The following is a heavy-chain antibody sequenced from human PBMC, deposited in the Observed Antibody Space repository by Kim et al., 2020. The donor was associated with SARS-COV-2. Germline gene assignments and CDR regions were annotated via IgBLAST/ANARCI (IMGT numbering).Heavy chain of an antibody. J-gene: IGHJ4*02. CDR3: TTDSSGWYYFDY. CDR1: GFTFSNAW. Sequence: GGSLRLSCAASGFTFSNAWMSWVRQAPGKGLEWVGRIKSKTDGGTTDYAAPVKGRFTISRDDSKNTLYLQMNSLKTEDTAVYYCTTDSSGWYYFDYWGQGTLVSVSS. D-gene: IGHD6-19*01. CDR2: IKSKTDGGTT. V-gene: IGHV3-15*01.